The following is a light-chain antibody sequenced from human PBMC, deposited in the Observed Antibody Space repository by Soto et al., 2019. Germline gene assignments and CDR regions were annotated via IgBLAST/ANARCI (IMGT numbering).Light chain of an antibody. Sequence: EIVMTQSPATLSLSPGERATLSCRASQSVSSNLAWYQQKPGQAPRLLIYGASTRAPGIPARFSGSGSGTEFTLPISSLQSEDFAVYYCQQYNNWPPYTFGQGTKLEIK. V-gene: IGKV3-15*01. CDR3: QQYNNWPPYT. CDR2: GAS. CDR1: QSVSSN. J-gene: IGKJ2*01.